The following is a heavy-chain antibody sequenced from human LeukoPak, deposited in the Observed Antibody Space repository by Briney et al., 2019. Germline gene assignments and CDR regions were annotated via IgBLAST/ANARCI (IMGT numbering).Heavy chain of an antibody. CDR2: IYANGIT. J-gene: IGHJ2*01. CDR3: ARRAYYDSSGYNPTAGYFDL. CDR1: GGSIFTYY. V-gene: IGHV4-4*08. D-gene: IGHD3-22*01. Sequence: SETLSLTCTVSGGSIFTYYWNWIRQSPGKGLEWVGYIYANGITTYNPSLRSRGSISIDTSRNQFSLRLTSVTAADTATYYCARRAYYDSSGYNPTAGYFDLWGRGTLVTVSS.